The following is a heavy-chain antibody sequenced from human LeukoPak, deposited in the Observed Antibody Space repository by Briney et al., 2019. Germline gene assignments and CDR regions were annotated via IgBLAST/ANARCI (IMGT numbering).Heavy chain of an antibody. CDR2: IKEDGSEI. D-gene: IGHD3-3*01. CDR3: AKGYTFHGVAHDSGYFDY. Sequence: SGGSLRLSCAASGFTFSSHWMSWVRQAPGKGLEWVANIKEDGSEIYYVDSVKGRFTISRDNAKSSLYLQMNSLRNEDMAFYFCAKGYTFHGVAHDSGYFDYWGQGTLVTVSS. CDR1: GFTFSSHW. V-gene: IGHV3-7*03. J-gene: IGHJ4*02.